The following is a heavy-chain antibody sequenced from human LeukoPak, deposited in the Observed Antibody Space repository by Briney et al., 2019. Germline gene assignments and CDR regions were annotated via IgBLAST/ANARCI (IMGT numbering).Heavy chain of an antibody. J-gene: IGHJ4*02. CDR3: ARHGSYGSGSSNFDY. D-gene: IGHD3-10*01. CDR2: IYYSGST. Sequence: SETLALTCTVSGGCISNYDWSWIRQPPGKGLEWIGYIYYSGSTNYNPSLKSGVTISVDTSKNQFSLKLSSVTAADTAVSYCARHGSYGSGSSNFDYWGQGTLVTVSS. CDR1: GGCISNYD. V-gene: IGHV4-59*08.